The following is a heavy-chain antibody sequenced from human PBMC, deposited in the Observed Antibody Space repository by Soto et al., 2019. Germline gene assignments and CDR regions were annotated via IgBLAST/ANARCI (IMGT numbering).Heavy chain of an antibody. CDR2: ISSSSSYI. V-gene: IGHV3-21*01. J-gene: IGHJ6*02. CDR1: GFTFSSYS. CDR3: AKDADYYYYGKDV. Sequence: GGSLRLSCAASGFTFSSYSMNWVRQAPGKGLEWVSSISSSSSYIYYADSVKGRFTISRDNAKNSLYLQMNSLRAEGTAVYYCAKDADYYYYGKDVWGQGTTVTVSS.